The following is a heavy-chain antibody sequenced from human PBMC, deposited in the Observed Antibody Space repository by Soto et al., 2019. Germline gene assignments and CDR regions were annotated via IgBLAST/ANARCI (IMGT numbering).Heavy chain of an antibody. J-gene: IGHJ4*02. V-gene: IGHV4-28*01. CDR3: ARREIQGPIDY. CDR1: GYSISSSNW. Sequence: QVQLQESGPGLVKPSDTLSLTCAVSGYSISSSNWWGWIRQPPGKGLEWTGYIYYSGTTYYNPSLKSRVTMTVDTSKNQFSLKLTSVTAVDTAVYYCARREIQGPIDYWCQGTLVTVSS. D-gene: IGHD1-26*01. CDR2: IYYSGTT.